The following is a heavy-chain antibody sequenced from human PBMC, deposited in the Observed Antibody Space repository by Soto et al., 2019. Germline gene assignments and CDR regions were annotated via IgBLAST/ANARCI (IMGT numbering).Heavy chain of an antibody. CDR2: TYYRSKWYN. CDR3: ARDYDFWSGYYRIRGSFDY. J-gene: IGHJ4*02. Sequence: PSQTLSLTCAISGDSVSSNSAAWNWIRQSPSRGLEWLGRTYYRSKWYNDYAVSVKSRITINPDTSENQFSLQLNSVTPEDTAVYYCARDYDFWSGYYRIRGSFDYWGQGTLVTVSS. D-gene: IGHD3-3*01. V-gene: IGHV6-1*01. CDR1: GDSVSSNSAA.